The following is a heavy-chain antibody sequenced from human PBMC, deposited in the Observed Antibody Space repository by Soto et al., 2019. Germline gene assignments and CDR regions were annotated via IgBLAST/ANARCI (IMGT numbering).Heavy chain of an antibody. CDR3: AKARGEVSPESYDY. V-gene: IGHV3-30*18. Sequence: QVQLVESGGGVVQPGRSLRLSCAASGFTFSSYAMHWVRQAPGKGLEWVAVISYDGSDKYYADSVKGRFTISRDNSKNTLNLQMNSLRADDTAVYYCAKARGEVSPESYDYWGQGTLITVSS. J-gene: IGHJ4*02. CDR1: GFTFSSYA. D-gene: IGHD3-16*02. CDR2: ISYDGSDK.